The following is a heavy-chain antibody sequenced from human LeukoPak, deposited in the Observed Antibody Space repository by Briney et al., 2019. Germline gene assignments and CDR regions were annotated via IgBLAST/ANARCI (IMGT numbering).Heavy chain of an antibody. V-gene: IGHV1-69*05. CDR2: IIPMFVTA. Sequence: GASVKVSCKASGGTFSSYAISWVRQAPGQGLEWMGGIIPMFVTANFAQKFQGRVTISTDESTSTAYMELSSLRSEDTAVYYCARKDGSGIAHFDYWGQGTLVTVSS. CDR1: GGTFSSYA. J-gene: IGHJ4*02. D-gene: IGHD3-10*01. CDR3: ARKDGSGIAHFDY.